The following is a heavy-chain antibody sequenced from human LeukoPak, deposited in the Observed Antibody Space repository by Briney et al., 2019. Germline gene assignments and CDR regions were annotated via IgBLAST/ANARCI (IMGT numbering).Heavy chain of an antibody. J-gene: IGHJ4*02. CDR1: GGSISSYY. CDR2: IYYSGST. V-gene: IGHV4-59*01. CDR3: ARWVDSWIV. Sequence: PSETLSLTCTVSGGSISSYYWSWIRQPPGKGLGWIGYIYYSGSTNYNPSLKSRVTISVDTPKNQFSLKLSSVTAADTAVYYCARWVDSWIVWGQGTLVTVSS. D-gene: IGHD2-2*03.